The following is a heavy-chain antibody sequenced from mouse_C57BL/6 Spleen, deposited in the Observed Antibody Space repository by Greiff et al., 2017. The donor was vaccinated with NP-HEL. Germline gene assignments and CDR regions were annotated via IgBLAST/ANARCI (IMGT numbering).Heavy chain of an antibody. CDR1: GYTFTSYW. D-gene: IGHD2-4*01. J-gene: IGHJ2*01. CDR3: ARGGYDYDGKDFDY. CDR2: IHPNSGST. V-gene: IGHV1-64*01. Sequence: VQLQQPGAELVKPGASVKLSCKASGYTFTSYWMHWVKQRPGQGLEWIGMIHPNSGSTNYNEKFKSKATLTVDKSSSTAYMQLSSLTSEDSAVYYCARGGYDYDGKDFDYWGQGTTLTVSS.